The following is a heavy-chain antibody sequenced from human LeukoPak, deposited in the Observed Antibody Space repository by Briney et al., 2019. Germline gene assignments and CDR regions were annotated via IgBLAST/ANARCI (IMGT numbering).Heavy chain of an antibody. V-gene: IGHV1-18*01. CDR2: ISAYNGNT. J-gene: IGHJ4*02. CDR1: GYTFTSYG. D-gene: IGHD3-22*01. Sequence: ASVKVSCKASGYTFTSYGISWVRQAPGQGLEWTGWISAYNGNTNYAQKLQGRVTMTTDTSTSTAYMELRSLRSDDTAVYYCARDPHYDSSGYTDYWGQGTLVTVSS. CDR3: ARDPHYDSSGYTDY.